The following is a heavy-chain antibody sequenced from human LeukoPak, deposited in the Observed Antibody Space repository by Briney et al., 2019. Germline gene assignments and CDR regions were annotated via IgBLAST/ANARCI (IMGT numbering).Heavy chain of an antibody. J-gene: IGHJ4*02. CDR1: GFAVSDYY. Sequence: GGSLRLSCAASGFAVSDYYMSWVRQAPGKGLEWVSVIGGSGGSIYYADSVKGRFTISRDNSKNTLYLQMSSLRAEDTAVYYCARGDYYDTSGLFYWGQGTLVTVSS. V-gene: IGHV3-23*01. CDR3: ARGDYYDTSGLFY. CDR2: IGGSGGSI. D-gene: IGHD3-22*01.